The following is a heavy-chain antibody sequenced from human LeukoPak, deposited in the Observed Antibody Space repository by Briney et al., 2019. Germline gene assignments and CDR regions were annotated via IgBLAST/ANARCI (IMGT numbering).Heavy chain of an antibody. CDR2: INPNSATT. Sequence: ASVTVPYMTSGYTFTDYDVLWVRQAPGQGLEWMGWINPNSATTNYAQRLQGRVTFTRDTSLRVAYMDLSSLTSEDAAVYFCARGDFGETNTAFDVWGQGTLVAVSS. J-gene: IGHJ3*01. V-gene: IGHV1-8*03. CDR1: GYTFTDYD. CDR3: ARGDFGETNTAFDV. D-gene: IGHD4-17*01.